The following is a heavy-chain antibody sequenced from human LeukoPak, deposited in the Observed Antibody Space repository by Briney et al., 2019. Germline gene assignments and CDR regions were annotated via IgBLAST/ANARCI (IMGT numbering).Heavy chain of an antibody. V-gene: IGHV3-53*01. CDR3: ARRAGEYSHPYDY. Sequence: GGSLRLTCTVSGFTFSSNSMSWVRQAPGKGLEWVSFIYSGGNTHYSDSVKGRFTISRDNSKNTLYLQMNSLRAEDTAVYYCARRAGEYSHPYDYWGQGTLVTVSS. CDR1: GFTFSSNS. J-gene: IGHJ4*02. D-gene: IGHD2/OR15-2a*01. CDR2: IYSGGNT.